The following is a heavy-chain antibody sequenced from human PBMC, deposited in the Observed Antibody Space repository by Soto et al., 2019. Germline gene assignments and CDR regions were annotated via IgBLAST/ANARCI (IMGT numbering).Heavy chain of an antibody. J-gene: IGHJ4*02. Sequence: GGSLRLSCAASGFTFSVYIMSWVRQAPGKGLEWVSSISRSSDHIYYADSVRGRFIISRDNAKNSLSLEMNSLRVEDTAVYYCAREYGGFDPMGARVDYWGQGSLVTVSS. D-gene: IGHD5-12*01. CDR1: GFTFSVYI. CDR2: ISRSSDHI. V-gene: IGHV3-21*01. CDR3: AREYGGFDPMGARVDY.